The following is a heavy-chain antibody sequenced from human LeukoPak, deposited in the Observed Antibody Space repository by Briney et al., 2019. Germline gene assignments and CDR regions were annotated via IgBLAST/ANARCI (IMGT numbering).Heavy chain of an antibody. CDR1: GDSVSSNSAA. J-gene: IGHJ5*02. V-gene: IGHV6-1*01. CDR3: ARAGYSSSWYTGTGWFDP. CDR2: TYYRSKWYN. Sequence: SQTLSLTCAISGDSVSSNSAAWNWIRQSPSRGLEWQGRTYYRSKWYNDYAVSVKSRITINPDTSKNQFSLQLNSVTPEDTAVYYCARAGYSSSWYTGTGWFDPWGQGTLVTVSS. D-gene: IGHD6-13*01.